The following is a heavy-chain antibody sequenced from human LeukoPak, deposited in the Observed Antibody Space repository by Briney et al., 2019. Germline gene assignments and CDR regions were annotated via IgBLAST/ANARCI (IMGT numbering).Heavy chain of an antibody. V-gene: IGHV1-18*01. Sequence: ASVKVSCKASGYTFTSYGISWVRQAPGQGLEWMGWISAYNGNTNYAQKLQGRVTMTTDTSTSTAYMELRSLRSDDTAVYYCARGGLSRGYYYGSGSHWFDPWGQGTLVTVSS. CDR3: ARGGLSRGYYYGSGSHWFDP. J-gene: IGHJ5*02. D-gene: IGHD3-10*01. CDR1: GYTFTSYG. CDR2: ISAYNGNT.